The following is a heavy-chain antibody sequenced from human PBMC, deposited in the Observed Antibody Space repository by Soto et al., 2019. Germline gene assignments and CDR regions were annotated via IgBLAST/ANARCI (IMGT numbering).Heavy chain of an antibody. J-gene: IGHJ3*01. V-gene: IGHV1-2*04. D-gene: IGHD2-2*01. CDR3: ARAGLVPAALRDSLDF. Sequence: QVQMVQSGAEVRKPGASVKVSCKASGYTFTGYYINWVRQAPGQGLEWMGWINPNSGDTKSAQKFLGWVTMTRDTSISTAYMELTRLRSDDTAVYYCARAGLVPAALRDSLDFWGQGTMVTVSS. CDR1: GYTFTGYY. CDR2: INPNSGDT.